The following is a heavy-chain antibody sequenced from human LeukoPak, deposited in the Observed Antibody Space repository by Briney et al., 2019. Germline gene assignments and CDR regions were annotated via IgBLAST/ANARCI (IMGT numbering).Heavy chain of an antibody. V-gene: IGHV3-30-3*01. D-gene: IGHD6-19*01. J-gene: IGHJ4*02. CDR2: ISYDGSSK. CDR3: ARDYRVAGRGPFDY. Sequence: SGGSLRLSCSASGFTFSSYAIHWVRQAPGKGLEWVAVISYDGSSKYYTDSVKGRFTFSRDNSKNTLYLQMNSLRAEDTAVYYCARDYRVAGRGPFDYWGQGTLATVSS. CDR1: GFTFSSYA.